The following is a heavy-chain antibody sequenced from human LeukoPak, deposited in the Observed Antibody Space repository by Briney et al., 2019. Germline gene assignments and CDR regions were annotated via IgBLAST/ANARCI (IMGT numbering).Heavy chain of an antibody. CDR1: GDSLNTFY. Sequence: SETLSLTCSVSGDSLNTFYWSWIRQPPGKGLEWIGYIHYTGSTSYNPSLKSRVTISVDTSKNQLSQNLNSVTAADTAVYYCARAALVGATLFDWGQGTLVTVSS. J-gene: IGHJ4*02. CDR3: ARAALVGATLFD. V-gene: IGHV4-59*01. CDR2: IHYTGST. D-gene: IGHD1-26*01.